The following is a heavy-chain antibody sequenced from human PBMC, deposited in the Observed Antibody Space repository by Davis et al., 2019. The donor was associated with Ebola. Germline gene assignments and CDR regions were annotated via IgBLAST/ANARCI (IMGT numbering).Heavy chain of an antibody. CDR2: ISGSGGST. D-gene: IGHD6-19*01. CDR3: AKRLGSGWYGNWFDP. CDR1: GFTFSSYW. J-gene: IGHJ5*02. V-gene: IGHV3-23*01. Sequence: PGGSLRLSCAASGFTFSSYWMSWVRQAPGQGLEWVSAISGSGGSTYYADSVKGRFTISRDNSKNTLYLQMNSLRAEDTAVYYCAKRLGSGWYGNWFDPWGQGTLVTVSS.